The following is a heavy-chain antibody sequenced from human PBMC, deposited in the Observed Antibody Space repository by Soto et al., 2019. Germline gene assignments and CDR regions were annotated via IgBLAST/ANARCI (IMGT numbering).Heavy chain of an antibody. Sequence: EVQLVESGGGLVKPGGSLRLSCAASGFTFSSYNMNWVRQAPGKGLEWVSAISSSSSYIYYADSVQGRFTISRDNAKNSLYVQMTRLRAVDRAVYYWASARRDSYNNFYANYGVDVWGQGTTVTVSS. J-gene: IGHJ6*02. CDR1: GFTFSSYN. CDR3: ASARRDSYNNFYANYGVDV. CDR2: ISSSSSYI. V-gene: IGHV3-21*01. D-gene: IGHD4-4*01.